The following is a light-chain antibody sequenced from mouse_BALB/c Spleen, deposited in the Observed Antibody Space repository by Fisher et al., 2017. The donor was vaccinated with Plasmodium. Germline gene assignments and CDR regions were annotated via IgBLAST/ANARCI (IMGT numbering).Light chain of an antibody. V-gene: IGKV5-43*01. CDR1: QTVNNN. CDR3: QQSNSWPLT. Sequence: DIVLTQSTVTLSVTPGDSVSLSCRASQTVNNNLHWYQQKSHESPRLLINYTSQSISGTPSRFSGSGSGTDFTLSINSVETEDFGMYFCQQSNSWPLTFGAGTKLELK. J-gene: IGKJ5*01. CDR2: YTS.